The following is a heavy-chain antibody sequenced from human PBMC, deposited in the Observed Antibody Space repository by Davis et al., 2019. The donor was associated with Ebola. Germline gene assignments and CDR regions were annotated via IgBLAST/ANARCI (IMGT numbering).Heavy chain of an antibody. CDR1: GFTFDDYA. V-gene: IGHV3-9*01. D-gene: IGHD1-14*01. J-gene: IGHJ6*02. CDR3: ARESTKYGMDV. Sequence: SLKISCAASGFTFDDYAMHWVRQAPGKGLEWVSGISWNSGSIGYADSVKGRFTISRDNSKNTLYLQMNSLRAEDTAVYYCARESTKYGMDVWGQGTTVTVSS. CDR2: ISWNSGSI.